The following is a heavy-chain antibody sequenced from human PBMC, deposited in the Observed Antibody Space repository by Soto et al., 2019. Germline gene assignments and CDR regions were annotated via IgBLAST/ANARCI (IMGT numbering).Heavy chain of an antibody. CDR3: AKESGGIGGSFDY. Sequence: EVQLLESGGGLVQPGGSLRLSCAASGFTFRSDGMSWVRQAPGKGLEWVSGISGSGGSTYYADSVKGWFTISRDNSKNTLYLQMNSLRAEDKAVYYCAKESGGIGGSFDYWGQGTLVTVSS. V-gene: IGHV3-23*01. D-gene: IGHD2-15*01. J-gene: IGHJ4*02. CDR1: GFTFRSDG. CDR2: ISGSGGST.